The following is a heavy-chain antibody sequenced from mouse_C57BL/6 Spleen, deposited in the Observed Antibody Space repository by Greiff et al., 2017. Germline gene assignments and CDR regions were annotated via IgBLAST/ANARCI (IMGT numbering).Heavy chain of an antibody. CDR3: AKGWDSNYAMDY. CDR1: GFTFSDYG. J-gene: IGHJ4*01. CDR2: ISSGSSTI. V-gene: IGHV5-17*01. D-gene: IGHD4-1*01. Sequence: EVMLVESGGGLVKPGGSLKLSCAASGFTFSDYGMHWVRQAPEKGLEWVAYISSGSSTIYYADTVKGRFTISRDNAKNTLFLQMTSLRSEDTAMYYCAKGWDSNYAMDYWGQGTSVTVSS.